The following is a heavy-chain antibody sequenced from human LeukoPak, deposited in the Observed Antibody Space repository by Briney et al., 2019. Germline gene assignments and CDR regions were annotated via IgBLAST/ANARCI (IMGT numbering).Heavy chain of an antibody. CDR3: ASMKGSGTYSSFDY. J-gene: IGHJ4*02. Sequence: RGSLRLSCAASGFTFSNYWMSWVRQAPGKGLEWVANIKQDGSEKYYIDSVKGRFTISRDNAKNSLYLHMNSLRVEEAAVYYCASMKGSGTYSSFDYWGQGTLVTVSS. D-gene: IGHD3-10*01. V-gene: IGHV3-7*01. CDR2: IKQDGSEK. CDR1: GFTFSNYW.